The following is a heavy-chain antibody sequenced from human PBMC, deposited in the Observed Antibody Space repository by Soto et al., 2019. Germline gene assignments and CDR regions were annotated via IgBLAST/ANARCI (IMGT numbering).Heavy chain of an antibody. CDR2: ISAYNGNT. CDR3: ARFSQWLDIWYYYGMDV. J-gene: IGHJ6*02. CDR1: GYTFTSYG. D-gene: IGHD6-19*01. Sequence: QVPLVQSGAEVKKPGASVKVSCKASGYTFTSYGISWVRQAPGQGLEWMGWISAYNGNTNYAQKLQGRVTMTTDTSTSTAYMELRSLRSDDTAVYYCARFSQWLDIWYYYGMDVWGQGTTVTVSS. V-gene: IGHV1-18*01.